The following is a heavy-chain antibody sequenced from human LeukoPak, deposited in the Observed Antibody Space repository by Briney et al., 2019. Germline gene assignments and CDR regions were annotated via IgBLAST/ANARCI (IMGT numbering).Heavy chain of an antibody. V-gene: IGHV4-39*01. D-gene: IGHD2-2*01. J-gene: IGHJ5*02. Sequence: SETLSLTCTVSGGSISRSTYYWGWIRQPPGKGLEWIGSISYSGSTYYTPSLKSRVTISVDTSKNQFSLKLSSVSVADTAVYYCARHGSSTTSLNYFDPWGQGALVTVSS. CDR1: GGSISRSTYY. CDR2: ISYSGST. CDR3: ARHGSSTTSLNYFDP.